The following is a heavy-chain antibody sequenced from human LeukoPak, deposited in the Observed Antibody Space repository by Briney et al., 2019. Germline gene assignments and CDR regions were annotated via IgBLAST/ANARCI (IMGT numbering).Heavy chain of an antibody. Sequence: PGGSLRLSCAASGFTFSSYWMHWVRQAPGKGLVWVSRINTDGSSTSYADSVKGRFTISRDNAKNTLYPQMNSLRAEDTAVYYCARGIVGATTLYWYFDLWGRGTLVTVSS. CDR2: INTDGSST. V-gene: IGHV3-74*01. D-gene: IGHD1-26*01. J-gene: IGHJ2*01. CDR3: ARGIVGATTLYWYFDL. CDR1: GFTFSSYW.